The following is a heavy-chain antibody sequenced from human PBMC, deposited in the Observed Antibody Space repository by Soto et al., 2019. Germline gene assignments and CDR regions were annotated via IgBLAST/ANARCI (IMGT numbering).Heavy chain of an antibody. J-gene: IGHJ3*02. D-gene: IGHD1-26*01. CDR3: GRGPRVGATFGFAFDI. V-gene: IGHV1-3*01. CDR1: GYTFTSYA. Sequence: ASVKVSCKASGYTFTSYAMHWVRQAPGQRLEWMGWINAGNGNTKYSQKFQGRVTITRDTSASTAYMELSSLRSEDTAVYYCGRGPRVGATFGFAFDIWGQGTMVTVSS. CDR2: INAGNGNT.